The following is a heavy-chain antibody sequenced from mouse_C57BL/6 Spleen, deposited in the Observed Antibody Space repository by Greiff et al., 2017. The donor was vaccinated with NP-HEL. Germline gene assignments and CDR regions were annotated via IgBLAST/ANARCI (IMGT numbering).Heavy chain of an antibody. J-gene: IGHJ4*01. Sequence: EVQLQESGGGLVKPGGSLKLSCAASGFTFSDYGMHWVRQAPEKGLEWVAYISSGSSTIYYADTVKGRFTISRDNAKNTLFLQMTSLRSEDTAMYYCARLRIDYAMDYWGQGTSVTVSS. CDR2: ISSGSSTI. CDR1: GFTFSDYG. CDR3: ARLRIDYAMDY. V-gene: IGHV5-17*01.